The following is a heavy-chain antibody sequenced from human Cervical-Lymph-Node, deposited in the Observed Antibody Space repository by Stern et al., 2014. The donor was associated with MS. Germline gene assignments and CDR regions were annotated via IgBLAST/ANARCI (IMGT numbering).Heavy chain of an antibody. Sequence: VQLVESGAELKKPGSSVKVSCKASGGTFSDFAISWVRQAPRQGLEWMGGLIPVFGTANYAQKFQGRVTITADESTSTVYMELSSLTSEDTAVYYCARDSDLGNTEHGMDVWGQGTTVTVSS. CDR1: GGTFSDFA. V-gene: IGHV1-69*01. CDR3: ARDSDLGNTEHGMDV. D-gene: IGHD2-8*02. J-gene: IGHJ6*02. CDR2: LIPVFGTA.